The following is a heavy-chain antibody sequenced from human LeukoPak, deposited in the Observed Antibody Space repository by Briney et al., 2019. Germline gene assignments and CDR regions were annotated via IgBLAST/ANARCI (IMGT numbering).Heavy chain of an antibody. J-gene: IGHJ6*02. D-gene: IGHD3-10*01. Sequence: GASVKVSCKASGYTFAGYYMHWVRQAPGQGLEWMGWINPNSGGTNYAQKFQGRVTMTRDTSISTAYMELSRLRSDDTAVYYCARGENYYGSGRGYMDVWGQGTTVTVSS. CDR1: GYTFAGYY. CDR2: INPNSGGT. V-gene: IGHV1-2*02. CDR3: ARGENYYGSGRGYMDV.